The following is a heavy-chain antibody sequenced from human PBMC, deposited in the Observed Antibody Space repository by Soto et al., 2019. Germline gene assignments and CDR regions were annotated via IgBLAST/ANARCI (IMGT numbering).Heavy chain of an antibody. D-gene: IGHD6-19*01. Sequence: SPTCTVSGGSISSYYWGWIRPPPGKGLEWIGYIYYSGSTNYNPSLKSRVTISVDTSKNQFSLKLSSVTAADTAVYYCARHGGGLESRLDFDYWGQGTLVTVSS. CDR3: ARHGGGLESRLDFDY. CDR1: GGSISSYY. J-gene: IGHJ4*02. CDR2: IYYSGST. V-gene: IGHV4-59*08.